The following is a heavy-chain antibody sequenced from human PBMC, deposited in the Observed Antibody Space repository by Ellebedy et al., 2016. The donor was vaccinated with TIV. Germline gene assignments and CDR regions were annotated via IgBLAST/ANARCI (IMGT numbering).Heavy chain of an antibody. CDR1: GGSISALTYH. J-gene: IGHJ6*02. Sequence: MPGGSLRLSCNVSGGSISALTYHWGWVRQSPGKGLEWIGNSHYSGSTYYTPSLRTRVTISIDTSKSQFSLDLTSVTAADTAVYYCVLVAALRDRYYYYGVGVWGQGTTVTVSS. CDR3: VLVAALRDRYYYYGVGV. V-gene: IGHV4-39*07. D-gene: IGHD2-2*01. CDR2: SHYSGST.